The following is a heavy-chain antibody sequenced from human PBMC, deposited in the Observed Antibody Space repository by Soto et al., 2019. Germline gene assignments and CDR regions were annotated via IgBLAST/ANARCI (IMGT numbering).Heavy chain of an antibody. D-gene: IGHD3-10*01. Sequence: SETLSLTCTVSGGSINSYYWSWIRQPPGKGLEWIGYIFYSGSTDYNPSLKSRVTISVDASKNQFSLKLSSVTAADTAVYYCARRSWFGEYGMDVWGQGTTVT. J-gene: IGHJ6*02. V-gene: IGHV4-59*08. CDR1: GGSINSYY. CDR3: ARRSWFGEYGMDV. CDR2: IFYSGST.